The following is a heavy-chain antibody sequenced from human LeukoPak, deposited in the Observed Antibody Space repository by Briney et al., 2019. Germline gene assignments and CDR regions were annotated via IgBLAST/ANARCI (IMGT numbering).Heavy chain of an antibody. Sequence: ASVKVSCKASGYTFTGYYMHWVRQAPGQGLEWMGWINPNSGGTNYAQKFQGRVTMTRDTSISTAYMELSRLRSDDTAVYYCARFQIVVVPAAINWFDPWGPGNPGHRLL. CDR2: INPNSGGT. V-gene: IGHV1-2*02. J-gene: IGHJ5*02. CDR1: GYTFTGYY. D-gene: IGHD2-2*02. CDR3: ARFQIVVVPAAINWFDP.